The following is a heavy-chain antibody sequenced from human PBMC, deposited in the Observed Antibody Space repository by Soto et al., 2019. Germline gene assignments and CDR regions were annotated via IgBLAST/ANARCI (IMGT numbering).Heavy chain of an antibody. V-gene: IGHV1-69*04. CDR3: AREGDGYNFDTWFDP. CDR2: IIPIIAVA. D-gene: IGHD5-12*01. Sequence: ASVKISCKASGDTFSNTTISWVRQAPGQGLEWIGRIIPIIAVANYAEKLQDRVTITADKSTNTAYMELSGLRSEDTAVYYCAREGDGYNFDTWFDPWGQGTLVTVSS. CDR1: GDTFSNTT. J-gene: IGHJ5*02.